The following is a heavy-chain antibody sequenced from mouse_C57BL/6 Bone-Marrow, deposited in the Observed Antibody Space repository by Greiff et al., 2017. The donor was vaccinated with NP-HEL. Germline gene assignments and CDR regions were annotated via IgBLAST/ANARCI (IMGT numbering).Heavy chain of an antibody. Sequence: VQLQQPGAELVRPGTSVKLSCKASGYTFTSYWMHWVKQRPGQGLEWIGVIDPSDSYTNYNQKFKGKATLTVDTSSSTAYMQLSSLTSEDSAVYYCARPSYYSNYPDFDYWGQGTTLTVSS. V-gene: IGHV1-59*01. CDR1: GYTFTSYW. CDR2: IDPSDSYT. CDR3: ARPSYYSNYPDFDY. D-gene: IGHD2-5*01. J-gene: IGHJ2*01.